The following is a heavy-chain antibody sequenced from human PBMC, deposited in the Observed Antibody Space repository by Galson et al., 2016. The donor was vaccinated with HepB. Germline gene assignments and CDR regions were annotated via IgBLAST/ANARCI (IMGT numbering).Heavy chain of an antibody. D-gene: IGHD6-19*01. Sequence: SVKVSCKASGYTFTSYGISWARQAPGQGLEWMGWISAYNGNTKYAQKVQGRVTMTTDTSTSTAYMERRSLRSDDTAVYYCARDSWVDSSCWSDYWGQGDLVTVSS. CDR1: GYTFTSYG. CDR2: ISAYNGNT. V-gene: IGHV1-18*01. CDR3: ARDSWVDSSCWSDY. J-gene: IGHJ4*02.